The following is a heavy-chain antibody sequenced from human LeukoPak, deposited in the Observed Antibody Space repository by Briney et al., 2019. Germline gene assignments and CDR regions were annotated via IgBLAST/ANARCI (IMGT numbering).Heavy chain of an antibody. J-gene: IGHJ4*02. CDR2: IKQDGTEN. Sequence: GGSLRLSCAASGFTFSNYWMTWVRQAPGKGLELVANIKQDGTENYYVDSVKGRFTISRDNAKNSLYLQMNSLRAEDTAVYYCARAKGYGDYLLDYWGQGTLVTVSS. CDR3: ARAKGYGDYLLDY. V-gene: IGHV3-7*05. CDR1: GFTFSNYW. D-gene: IGHD4-17*01.